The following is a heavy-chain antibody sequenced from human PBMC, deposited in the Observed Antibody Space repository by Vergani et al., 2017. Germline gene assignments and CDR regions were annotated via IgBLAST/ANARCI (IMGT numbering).Heavy chain of an antibody. CDR1: GFSLSNARMG. J-gene: IGHJ6*02. Sequence: QVTLKESGPVLVKPTETLTLTCTVSGFSLSNARMGVSWIRQPPGKALEWLAHIFSNDKKSYSTSLKSRLTISKDTTKIQVVRTMTNMDPVNTATYYCARMNFGITMVRGVMPNTISYYYGMDVWGQGTTVTVSS. CDR3: ARMNFGITMVRGVMPNTISYYYGMDV. V-gene: IGHV2-26*01. D-gene: IGHD3-10*01. CDR2: IFSNDKK.